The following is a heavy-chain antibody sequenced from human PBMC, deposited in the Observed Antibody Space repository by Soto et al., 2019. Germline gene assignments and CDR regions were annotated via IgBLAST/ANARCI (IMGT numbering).Heavy chain of an antibody. CDR3: AIGRYCSISFCYRKPSDYYALAL. CDR2: ISGSGGST. J-gene: IGHJ6*02. CDR1: GFTFSSYA. Sequence: CCTGSGFTFSSYAMSWVRQAPGKRLEWVSAISGSGGSTYYADSVKGRFTISRDNSKNTLYLQMNSLRAEDTAVYYCAIGRYCSISFCYRKPSDYYALALWG. V-gene: IGHV3-23*01. D-gene: IGHD2-2*01.